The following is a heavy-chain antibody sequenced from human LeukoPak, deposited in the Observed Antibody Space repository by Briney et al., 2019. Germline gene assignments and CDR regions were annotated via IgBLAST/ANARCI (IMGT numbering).Heavy chain of an antibody. CDR3: ARVQASYYYDSSGENDY. D-gene: IGHD3-22*01. V-gene: IGHV1-18*01. J-gene: IGHJ4*02. CDR1: GYTFTSYD. Sequence: ASVKVSCKASGYTFTSYDINWVREATGQGLEWMGWISAYNGNTNYAQKLQGRVTMTTDTSTSTAYMELRSLRSDDTAVYYCARVQASYYYDSSGENDYWGQGTLVTVSS. CDR2: ISAYNGNT.